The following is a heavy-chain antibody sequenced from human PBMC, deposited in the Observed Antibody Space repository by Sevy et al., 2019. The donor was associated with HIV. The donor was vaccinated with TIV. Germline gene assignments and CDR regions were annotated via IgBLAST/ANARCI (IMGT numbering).Heavy chain of an antibody. CDR1: GFTFSSFA. J-gene: IGHJ4*02. Sequence: GGSLRLSCAASGFTFSSFAISWVRQAPGKGLEWVSDISGSGDGKKYADSVKGWFTVSRDNAQNTVFLQMNNLRGEDTGLYYCAKEFYRGSYLEDWGQGTLVTVSS. D-gene: IGHD3-10*01. CDR2: ISGSGDGK. CDR3: AKEFYRGSYLED. V-gene: IGHV3-23*01.